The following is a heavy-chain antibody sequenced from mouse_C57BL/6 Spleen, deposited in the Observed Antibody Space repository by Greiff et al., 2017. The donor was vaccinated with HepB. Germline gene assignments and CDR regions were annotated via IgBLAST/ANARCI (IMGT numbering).Heavy chain of an antibody. CDR2: INPNNGGT. Sequence: EVQLQESGPELVKPGASVKMSCKASGYTFTDYNMHWVKQSHGKSLEWIGYINPNNGGTSYNQKFKGKATLTVNKSSSTAYMELRSLTSEDSAVYYCARSTVVDYYYAMDYWGQGTSVTVSS. D-gene: IGHD1-1*01. J-gene: IGHJ4*01. CDR1: GYTFTDYN. V-gene: IGHV1-22*01. CDR3: ARSTVVDYYYAMDY.